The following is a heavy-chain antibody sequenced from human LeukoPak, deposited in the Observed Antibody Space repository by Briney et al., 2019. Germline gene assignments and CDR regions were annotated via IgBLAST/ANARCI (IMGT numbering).Heavy chain of an antibody. D-gene: IGHD3-10*01. V-gene: IGHV1-69*04. J-gene: IGHJ4*02. Sequence: GASVKVSCKASGGTFSSYTISWVRQAPGQGLEWMGRIIPILVIANYAQKFQGRVTITADKSTSTAYMELSSLRSEDTAVYYCARDSVVRGMADYWGQGTLVTVSS. CDR3: ARDSVVRGMADY. CDR2: IIPILVIA. CDR1: GGTFSSYT.